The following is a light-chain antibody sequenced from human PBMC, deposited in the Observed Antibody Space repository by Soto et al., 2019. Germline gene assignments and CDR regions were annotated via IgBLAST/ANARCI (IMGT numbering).Light chain of an antibody. Sequence: DIQVTQSPSSLSASVGDRVTITCRSSQTITNYLNWYQQKPGKAPKLLMYAASSLQSGVPSRFSGSGSGTDFTLTITSLQPEDFATYYCQQLSTYPSTFGGGTKV. CDR1: QTITNY. CDR3: QQLSTYPST. J-gene: IGKJ4*01. V-gene: IGKV1-39*01. CDR2: AAS.